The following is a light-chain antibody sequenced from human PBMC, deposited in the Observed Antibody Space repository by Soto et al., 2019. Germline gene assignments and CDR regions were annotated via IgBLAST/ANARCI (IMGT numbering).Light chain of an antibody. CDR1: SSDIGSYNL. CDR3: CSYAGSSTYV. J-gene: IGLJ1*01. V-gene: IGLV2-23*01. Sequence: QSVLTQPASVSGSPGQSITISCTGTSSDIGSYNLVSWYQHHPGKAPKFLIYEGTKRPSGVSSRVSGSKSANTASLTISGLQAEDEAYYYCCSYAGSSTYVFGTGTKVTVL. CDR2: EGT.